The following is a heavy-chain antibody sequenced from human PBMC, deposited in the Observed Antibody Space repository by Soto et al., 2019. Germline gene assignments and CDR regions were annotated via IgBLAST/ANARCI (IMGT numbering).Heavy chain of an antibody. J-gene: IGHJ3*02. CDR3: AREGETDMVKGSDGFDI. CDR1: GGTFNTYA. D-gene: IGHD3-16*01. CDR2: IIPIFGTA. Sequence: SVKVSCKASGGTFNTYAISWVRQAPGQGLEWMGGIIPIFGTANYAQKFQGRVTITADKSTSTVYMELSSLRSEDTAVYYCAREGETDMVKGSDGFDIWGQGTIVTVSS. V-gene: IGHV1-69*06.